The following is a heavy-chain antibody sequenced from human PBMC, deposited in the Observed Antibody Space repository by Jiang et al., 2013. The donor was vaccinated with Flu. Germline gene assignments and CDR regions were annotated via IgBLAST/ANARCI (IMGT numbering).Heavy chain of an antibody. CDR2: INPSGGST. Sequence: VQLVESGAEVKKPGASVKVSCKASGYTFTSYYMHWVRQAPGQGLEWMGIINPSGGSTSYAQKFQGRVTMTRDTSTSTVYMELSSLRSEDTAVYYCARDRYGGNSDYYYYGMDVWGQGTTVTVSS. CDR1: GYTFTSYY. D-gene: IGHD4-23*01. CDR3: ARDRYGGNSDYYYYGMDV. J-gene: IGHJ6*02. V-gene: IGHV1-46*03.